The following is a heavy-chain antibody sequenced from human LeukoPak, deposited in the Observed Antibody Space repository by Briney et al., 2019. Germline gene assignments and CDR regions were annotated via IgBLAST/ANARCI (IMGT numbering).Heavy chain of an antibody. Sequence: PSETLSLTCAVYGGSFSGYYWSWIRQPPGKGLEWIGEINHSGSTNYNPSLKSRVTISVDTSKNQFSLKLSSVTAADTAVYYCARLTTPDPWGQGTLVTVSS. D-gene: IGHD4/OR15-4a*01. CDR2: INHSGST. V-gene: IGHV4-34*01. J-gene: IGHJ5*02. CDR3: ARLTTPDP. CDR1: GGSFSGYY.